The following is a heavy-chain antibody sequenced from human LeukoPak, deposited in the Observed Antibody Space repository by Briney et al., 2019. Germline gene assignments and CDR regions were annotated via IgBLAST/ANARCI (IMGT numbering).Heavy chain of an antibody. CDR3: AKAGLRGTTTNFDY. D-gene: IGHD4-17*01. CDR1: GFTFDDSA. V-gene: IGHV3-9*01. J-gene: IGHJ4*02. Sequence: GRSLRLSCAASGFTFDDSAMHWVRQAPGKGLEWVSGISWNSGSIGYADSVKGRFTISRDNAKNSLYLQMNSLRPEDTALYYCAKAGLRGTTTNFDYWGQGTLVTVSS. CDR2: ISWNSGSI.